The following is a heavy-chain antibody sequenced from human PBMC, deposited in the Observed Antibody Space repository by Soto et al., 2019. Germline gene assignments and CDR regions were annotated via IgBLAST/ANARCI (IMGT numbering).Heavy chain of an antibody. J-gene: IGHJ6*02. Sequence: NPSETLSLTCTVSGGSVSSGSYYWSWIRQPPGKGLEWIGYIYYSGSTNYNPSLKSRVTISVDTSKNQFSLKLSSVTAADTAVYYCAAGRGSFYYYGMDVWGQGTTVTVSS. D-gene: IGHD2-15*01. CDR2: IYYSGST. CDR1: GGSVSSGSYY. CDR3: AAGRGSFYYYGMDV. V-gene: IGHV4-61*01.